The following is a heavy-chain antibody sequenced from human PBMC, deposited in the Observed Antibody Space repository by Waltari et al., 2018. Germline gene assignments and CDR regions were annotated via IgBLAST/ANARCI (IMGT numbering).Heavy chain of an antibody. CDR2: LNPNSGGT. V-gene: IGHV1-2*07. Sequence: QVQLVQSGAEVKKPGASVKVSCKASGYTLTGYYMHWVRQAPGQGLEWMGSLNPNSGGTNYAHKFQGSITMTRDTSISTAYMELSRLRSDDTAVYYCARVRFCAEYFQHWGQGTLVTVSS. CDR3: ARVRFCAEYFQH. J-gene: IGHJ1*01. CDR1: GYTLTGYY. D-gene: IGHD3-3*01.